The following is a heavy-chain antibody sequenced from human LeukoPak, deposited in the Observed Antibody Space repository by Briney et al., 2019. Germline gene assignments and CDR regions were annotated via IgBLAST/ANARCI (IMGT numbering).Heavy chain of an antibody. V-gene: IGHV4-39*07. Sequence: SETLSLTCTVSGGSISSSSYYWGWIRQPPGKGLEWIGSIYYSGSTYYNPSLKSRVTISVDTSKNQFSLKLSSVTAADTAVYYCARDHSEGWFDPWGQGTLVTVSS. J-gene: IGHJ5*02. CDR1: GGSISSSSYY. CDR3: ARDHSEGWFDP. CDR2: IYYSGST.